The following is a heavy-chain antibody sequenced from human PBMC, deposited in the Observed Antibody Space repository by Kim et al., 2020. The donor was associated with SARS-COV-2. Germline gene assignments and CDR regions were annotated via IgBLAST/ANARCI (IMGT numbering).Heavy chain of an antibody. J-gene: IGHJ4*02. CDR3: ARDNGNSSGYDY. V-gene: IGHV3-33*01. CDR1: GFTFSSYG. D-gene: IGHD3-22*01. CDR2: IWYDGSNK. Sequence: GGSLRLSCAASGFTFSSYGMHWVRQAPGKGLEWVAVIWYDGSNKYYADSVKGRFTISRDNSKNTLYLQMNSLRAEDTAVYYCARDNGNSSGYDYWGQGTLVTVSS.